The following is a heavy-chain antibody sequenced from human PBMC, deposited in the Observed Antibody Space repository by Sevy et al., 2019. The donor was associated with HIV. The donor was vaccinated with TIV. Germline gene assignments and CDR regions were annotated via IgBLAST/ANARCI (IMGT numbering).Heavy chain of an antibody. CDR1: GFTFDDYG. Sequence: GGSLRLSCAASGFTFDDYGMSWVRQAPGKGLEWVSGINWNGGSTGYAYSVKGRFTISRDNAKNSLYLQMNSLRAEDTALYYCARRGYGSGNYYGMDVWGQGTTVTVSS. CDR2: INWNGGST. D-gene: IGHD3-10*01. J-gene: IGHJ6*02. CDR3: ARRGYGSGNYYGMDV. V-gene: IGHV3-20*04.